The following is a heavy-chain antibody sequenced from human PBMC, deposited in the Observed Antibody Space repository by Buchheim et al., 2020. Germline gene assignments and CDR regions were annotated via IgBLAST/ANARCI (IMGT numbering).Heavy chain of an antibody. V-gene: IGHV3-15*01. CDR3: ATDLGEG. Sequence: VQLVESGGGLVEPGGSLRLSCAASGLPFTNARMTWVRPAPGKGLEWLGLIKSRTDGGTADFGAPVKGRFTIPRDDSQKMLYLQMNSLRTDDTAVYYCATDLGEGWGQGAL. CDR1: GLPFTNAR. D-gene: IGHD4-17*01. J-gene: IGHJ4*02. CDR2: IKSRTDGGTA.